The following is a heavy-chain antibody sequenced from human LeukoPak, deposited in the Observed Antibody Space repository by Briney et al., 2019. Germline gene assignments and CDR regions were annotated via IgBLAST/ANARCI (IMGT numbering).Heavy chain of an antibody. CDR3: VRDRGTYRPIDY. D-gene: IGHD1-26*01. V-gene: IGHV3-21*04. CDR1: AFSLNAYN. CDR2: ISYTGTYI. J-gene: IGHJ4*02. Sequence: PGGSLRLSCAASAFSLNAYNMNWVRQAPGKGLEWDSSISYTGTYIYYADSVKGRFTISRDNAQNSLYLQMNSLRAEDTAIYYCVRDRGTYRPIDYGGQGTLVTVSS.